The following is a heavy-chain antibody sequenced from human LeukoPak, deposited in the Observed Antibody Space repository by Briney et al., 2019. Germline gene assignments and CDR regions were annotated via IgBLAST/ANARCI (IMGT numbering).Heavy chain of an antibody. V-gene: IGHV4-38-2*02. Sequence: SETLSLTCTVSDYSISSGYYWGWIRQPPGKGLEWIGSIYRSGSTYYSPSLKSRLTLSVDTSRNQISLRLSSVTAADTAVYYCARDSYYDNSGEGAFDIWGQGTLVTVSS. CDR1: DYSISSGYY. CDR2: IYRSGST. D-gene: IGHD3-22*01. CDR3: ARDSYYDNSGEGAFDI. J-gene: IGHJ3*02.